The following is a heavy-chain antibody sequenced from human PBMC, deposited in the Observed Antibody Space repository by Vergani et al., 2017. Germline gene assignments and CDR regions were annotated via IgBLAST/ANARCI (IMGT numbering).Heavy chain of an antibody. CDR3: SKANPRNSGYDYLYYYHAMDF. Sequence: EVHLLESGGDLVKPGGSLRLSCAASGFTFNHYAMNWVRQAPGKGLEWVSGISGSGGSTYYAGSVTGRFTISRDSSKNTVYLQMNSLSAGDTAVYYCSKANPRNSGYDYLYYYHAMDFWGQGTTVTVSS. CDR1: GFTFNHYA. J-gene: IGHJ6*02. D-gene: IGHD5-12*01. V-gene: IGHV3-23*01. CDR2: ISGSGGST.